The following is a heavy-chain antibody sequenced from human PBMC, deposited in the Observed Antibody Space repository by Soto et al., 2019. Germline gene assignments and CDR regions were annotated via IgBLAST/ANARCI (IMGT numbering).Heavy chain of an antibody. CDR3: AKDNRGYEPSDY. Sequence: PWGALRLSGAASVFTFISYAMSWVRQAPGKGLEWVSAISGSGGSTYYADSVKGRFTISRDNSKNTLYLQMNSLRAEDTAVYYCAKDNRGYEPSDYWGQGTLVTVSS. V-gene: IGHV3-23*01. D-gene: IGHD5-12*01. CDR1: VFTFISYA. J-gene: IGHJ4*02. CDR2: ISGSGGST.